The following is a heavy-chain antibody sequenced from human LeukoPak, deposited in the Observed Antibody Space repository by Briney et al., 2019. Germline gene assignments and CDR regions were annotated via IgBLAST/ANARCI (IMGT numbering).Heavy chain of an antibody. Sequence: SETLSLTCSVSGVSVSGYYWSWIRQTAGKGLEWIGHIYGSGDTNYNPSLQSRVTLLVDTSKNQVSPRLRSVTDADTALYYCARDRGFQADNNKWHAWYDPWGQGTLVTVSS. CDR2: IYGSGDT. D-gene: IGHD1/OR15-1a*01. CDR3: ARDRGFQADNNKWHAWYDP. CDR1: GVSVSGYY. J-gene: IGHJ5*02. V-gene: IGHV4-4*07.